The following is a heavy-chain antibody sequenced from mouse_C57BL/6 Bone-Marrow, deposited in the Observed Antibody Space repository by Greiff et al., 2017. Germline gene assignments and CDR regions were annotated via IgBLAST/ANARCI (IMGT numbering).Heavy chain of an antibody. CDR2: ISSGGSYT. J-gene: IGHJ2*01. D-gene: IGHD1-1*01. CDR1: GFTFSSYG. V-gene: IGHV5-6*02. Sequence: DVKLQESGGDLVKPGGSLKLSCAASGFTFSSYGMSWVRQTPDKRLEWVATISSGGSYTYYPDSVKGRFTISRDNAKNTLYMQLSSQKSEDTAMYYCARHRVSSFDYWGQGTTLTVSS. CDR3: ARHRVSSFDY.